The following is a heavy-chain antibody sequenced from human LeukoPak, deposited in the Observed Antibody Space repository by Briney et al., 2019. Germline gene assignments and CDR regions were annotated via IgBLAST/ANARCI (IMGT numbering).Heavy chain of an antibody. CDR1: GFSFSYYS. Sequence: KPGGSLRLSCAASGFSFSYYSMNWVRQAPGKGLEWVSSISSSSNHIYYADSVKGRFTISRDDAKTSLYLQMNKLRDDVSAVYYCARLEYQVLYGLDVWGKGTTVTVSS. CDR2: ISSSSNHI. D-gene: IGHD2-2*01. V-gene: IGHV3-21*01. CDR3: ARLEYQVLYGLDV. J-gene: IGHJ6*04.